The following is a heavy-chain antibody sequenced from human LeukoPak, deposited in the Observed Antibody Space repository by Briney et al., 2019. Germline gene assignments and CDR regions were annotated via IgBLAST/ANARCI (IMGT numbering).Heavy chain of an antibody. CDR2: IYYTGST. J-gene: IGHJ3*02. CDR1: GGSISSYY. CDR3: ARVRTVEYSSSTAMFDAFDI. Sequence: SETLSLTCTVSGGSISSYYWSWIRQPPGKGPEWIGYIYYTGSTNYNPSLKSRVTISVDTSKNQLSLKLSSVTAADTAVYYCARVRTVEYSSSTAMFDAFDIWGQGTMVTVPS. D-gene: IGHD6-6*01. V-gene: IGHV4-59*12.